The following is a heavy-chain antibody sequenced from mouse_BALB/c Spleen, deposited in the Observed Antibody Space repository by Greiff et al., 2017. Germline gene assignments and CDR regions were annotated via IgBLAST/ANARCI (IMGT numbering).Heavy chain of an antibody. CDR3: ARESSGYYAMDY. CDR1: GFTFSSFG. D-gene: IGHD3-1*01. J-gene: IGHJ4*01. CDR2: ISSGSSTI. Sequence: EVQLVESGGGLVQPGGSRKLSCAASGFTFSSFGMHWVRQAPEKGLEWVAYISSGSSTIYYADTVKGRFTISRDNPKNTLFLQMTSLRSEDTAMYYCARESSGYYAMDYWGQGTSVTVSS. V-gene: IGHV5-17*02.